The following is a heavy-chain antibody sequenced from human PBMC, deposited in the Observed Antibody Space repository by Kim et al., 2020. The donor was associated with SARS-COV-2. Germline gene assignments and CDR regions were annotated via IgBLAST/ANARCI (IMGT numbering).Heavy chain of an antibody. CDR1: GFTFSSYA. J-gene: IGHJ5*02. CDR2: ISGSGGST. D-gene: IGHD4-4*01. CDR3: AKDRRNYSLHNWFDP. V-gene: IGHV3-23*01. Sequence: GGSLRLSCAASGFTFSSYAMSWVRQAPGKGLEWVSAISGSGGSTYYADSVKGRFTISRDNSKNTLYLQMNSLRAEDTAVYYCAKDRRNYSLHNWFDPWGQGTLVTVSS.